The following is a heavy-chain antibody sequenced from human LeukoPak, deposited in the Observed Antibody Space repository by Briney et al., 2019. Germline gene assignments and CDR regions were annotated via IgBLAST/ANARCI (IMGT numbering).Heavy chain of an antibody. J-gene: IGHJ4*02. CDR3: AKWADSSGYYYFDY. V-gene: IGHV3-23*01. CDR1: GFTFSSYG. Sequence: GGSLRLSCAASGFTFSSYGMSWVRQAPGKGLEWVSAISGCGGSTYYADSVKGRFTISRDNSKNTPYLQMNSLRAEDTAVYYCAKWADSSGYYYFDYWGQGTLVTVSS. CDR2: ISGCGGST. D-gene: IGHD3-22*01.